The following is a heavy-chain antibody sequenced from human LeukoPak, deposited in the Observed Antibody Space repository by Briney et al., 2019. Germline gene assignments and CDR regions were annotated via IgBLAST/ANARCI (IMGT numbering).Heavy chain of an antibody. CDR3: AKDLGVCYDLDAFDI. Sequence: GGSLRLSCAVSGFTFSSYGVHWVRQAPGKGLEWVGFIRYDGSNKNYADSVKGRFTSSRDNSKNTLYLQMNSLRAEDTAVYYCAKDLGVCYDLDAFDIWGQGTMVTVSS. CDR1: GFTFSSYG. J-gene: IGHJ3*02. V-gene: IGHV3-30*02. CDR2: IRYDGSNK. D-gene: IGHD2-8*01.